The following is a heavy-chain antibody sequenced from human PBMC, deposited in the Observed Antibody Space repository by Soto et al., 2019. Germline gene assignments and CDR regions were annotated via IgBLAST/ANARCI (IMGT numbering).Heavy chain of an antibody. CDR1: GYSFTSYW. CDR2: IYPEYSDN. V-gene: IGHV5-51*01. CDR3: ARPAKAVAGTYYYDGMDV. J-gene: IGHJ6*02. D-gene: IGHD6-19*01. Sequence: GESLKISCKGSGYSFTSYWIGWVRQMPGKGLEWMGSIYPEYSDNRYSPSFQGQFTISANKSISTAYLQWSSLKASDTAMYSRARPAKAVAGTYYYDGMDVWGQGTTVTVSS.